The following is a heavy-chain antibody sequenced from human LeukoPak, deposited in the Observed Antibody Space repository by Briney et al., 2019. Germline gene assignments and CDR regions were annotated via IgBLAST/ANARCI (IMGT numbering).Heavy chain of an antibody. CDR2: IHNSGIS. CDR1: GVSISNGF. V-gene: IGHV4-59*01. D-gene: IGHD6-19*01. J-gene: IGHJ6*02. Sequence: SETLSLTCTVSGVSISNGFWSWIRQPPGEEPEWIGSIHNSGISNYIPSLKSRLTISRDTSKNQFSLKLRSVTAADTAIYYCVYSSGWTNFYYHGMDVWGQGTTLTVSS. CDR3: VYSSGWTNFYYHGMDV.